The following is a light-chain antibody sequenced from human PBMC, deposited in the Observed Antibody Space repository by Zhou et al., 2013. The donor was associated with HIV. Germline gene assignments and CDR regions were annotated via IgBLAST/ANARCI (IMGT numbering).Light chain of an antibody. CDR2: GAS. Sequence: EIVMTQSPATLSASPGERVTLSCRASRSVSSNLAWYQQKPGQAPRLLIYGASTRATDIPDRFSGSGSGTEFSLTISSLQSEDFAVYYCQQYNNWLWTFGQGTKVEIK. CDR1: RSVSSN. V-gene: IGKV3-15*01. CDR3: QQYNNWLWT. J-gene: IGKJ1*01.